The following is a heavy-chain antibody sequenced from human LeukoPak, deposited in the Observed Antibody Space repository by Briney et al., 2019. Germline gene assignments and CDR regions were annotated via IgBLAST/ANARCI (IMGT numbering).Heavy chain of an antibody. D-gene: IGHD4-23*01. CDR1: GYTLTELS. V-gene: IGHV1-24*01. CDR2: FDPEDGET. CDR3: ATEMADYGGNPYFGL. Sequence: ASVKVSCKVSGYTLTELSMHWVRQAPGKGLEWMGGFDPEDGETIYAQKFQGRVTMTEDTSTDTAYMELSSLRSEDTAVYYCATEMADYGGNPYFGLWGRGTLVTVSS. J-gene: IGHJ2*01.